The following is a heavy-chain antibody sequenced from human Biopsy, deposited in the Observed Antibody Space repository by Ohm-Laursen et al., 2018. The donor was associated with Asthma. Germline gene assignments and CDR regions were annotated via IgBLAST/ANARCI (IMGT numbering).Heavy chain of an antibody. Sequence: SLRLSCAASGFAVSRDYMFWVRQAPGKGLEWVAVISFDGSNEDYADSVKGRFTISRDNSKNTLSLQMNSLTAEDTAVYYCAREGVAGTHIEDWGQGTLVTVSS. D-gene: IGHD6-19*01. CDR1: GFAVSRDY. J-gene: IGHJ4*02. CDR3: AREGVAGTHIED. CDR2: ISFDGSNE. V-gene: IGHV3-30*03.